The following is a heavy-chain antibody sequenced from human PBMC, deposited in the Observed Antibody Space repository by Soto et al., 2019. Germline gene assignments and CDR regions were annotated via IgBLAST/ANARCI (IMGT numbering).Heavy chain of an antibody. J-gene: IGHJ4*02. D-gene: IGHD2-15*01. V-gene: IGHV3-30-3*01. CDR2: ISYDGSNK. CDR1: GFTFRSYA. Sequence: QVQLVESGGGVVQPGRSLRLSCAASGFTFRSYAMHWVRQAPGKGLEWVAVISYDGSNKYYADSVKGRFTISRDNSKNTLYLQMNSLRTEDTAVYYCARVDCSGRSCYYLDYWGQGTLVTVSS. CDR3: ARVDCSGRSCYYLDY.